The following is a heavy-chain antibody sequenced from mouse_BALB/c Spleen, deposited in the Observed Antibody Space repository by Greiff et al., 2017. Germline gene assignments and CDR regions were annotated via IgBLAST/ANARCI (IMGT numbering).Heavy chain of an antibody. CDR2: IWAGGST. D-gene: IGHD2-1*01. V-gene: IGHV2-9*02. CDR3: ARGIYYGNSDWYFDV. Sequence: VKLQESGPGLVAPSQSLSITCTVSGFSLTSYGVHWVRQPPGKGLEWLGVIWAGGSTNYNSALMSRLSISKDNSKSQVFLKMNSLQTDDTAMYYCARGIYYGNSDWYFDVWGAGTTVTVSS. CDR1: GFSLTSYG. J-gene: IGHJ1*01.